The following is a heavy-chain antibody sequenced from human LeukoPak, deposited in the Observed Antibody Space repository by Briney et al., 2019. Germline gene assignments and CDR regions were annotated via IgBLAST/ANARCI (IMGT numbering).Heavy chain of an antibody. CDR1: GFTFSTYA. J-gene: IGHJ2*01. CDR3: ASVTYYYDSSGYNFDL. D-gene: IGHD3-22*01. Sequence: GGSLRLSCAVSGFTFSTYAMHWVRQAPGKGLEWVSVIYNDGRTYHADSVKGRFTISRDKSKNTLYLQMSSLRAEDTAVYYCASVTYYYDSSGYNFDLWGRGTLVTVPS. V-gene: IGHV3-53*01. CDR2: IYNDGRT.